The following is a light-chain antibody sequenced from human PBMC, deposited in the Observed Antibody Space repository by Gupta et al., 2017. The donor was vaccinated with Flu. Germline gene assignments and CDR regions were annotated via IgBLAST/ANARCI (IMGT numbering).Light chain of an antibody. CDR1: SSDVGGYNL. CDR2: EVN. CDR3: CSVAGATIIYV. Sequence: ITISCAGTSSDVGGYNLVTWYQQEPGIAPKLIIYEVNKRPSGVSNRFSGSKYGSTASLTSSGLQPEDEAEYYCCSVAGATIIYVFGTGTKVTVL. V-gene: IGLV2-23*02. J-gene: IGLJ1*01.